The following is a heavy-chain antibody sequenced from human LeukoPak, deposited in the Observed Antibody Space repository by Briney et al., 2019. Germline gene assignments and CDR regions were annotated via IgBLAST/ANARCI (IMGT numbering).Heavy chain of an antibody. CDR3: ARREGSGWYRYYYYYYMDV. Sequence: PGGSLRLSCAASGFTFEDYGMSWVRQAPGKGLEWVSGINWNAGSTGYADSVKGRFTISRDNAKNSLYLQMNSLRAEDTALYYCARREGSGWYRYYYYYYMDVWGKGTTVTVSS. V-gene: IGHV3-20*04. J-gene: IGHJ6*03. CDR1: GFTFEDYG. D-gene: IGHD6-19*01. CDR2: INWNAGST.